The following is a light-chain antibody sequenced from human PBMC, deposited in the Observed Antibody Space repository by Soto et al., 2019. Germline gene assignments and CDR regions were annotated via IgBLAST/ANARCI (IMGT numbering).Light chain of an antibody. J-gene: IGKJ1*01. CDR1: QGISNW. CDR3: QQANSFIRT. V-gene: IGKV1-12*01. CDR2: GAA. Sequence: DIQMTQSPSFVSASVGDRVIITCRASQGISNWLAWYQQRPGRAPKLLVFGAANLQSGIPSRFGGSGSGTEFTLTISRLQPEDTRTYSCQQANSFIRTFGQGTKVAIK.